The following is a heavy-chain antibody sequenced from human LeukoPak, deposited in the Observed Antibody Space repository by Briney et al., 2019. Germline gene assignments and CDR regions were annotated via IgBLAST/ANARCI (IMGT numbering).Heavy chain of an antibody. CDR3: ARVVAGPTDFDC. CDR2: IYYSGST. Sequence: SETLSLTCSVSGGTISSYYWSWIRQPPGKGLECIGYIYYSGSTNYNPSLKSRVTISVDTSKNHFSLNLGSVTAADTAVYYCARVVAGPTDFDCWGQGTVVTVSS. J-gene: IGHJ4*02. D-gene: IGHD1-26*01. V-gene: IGHV4-59*08. CDR1: GGTISSYY.